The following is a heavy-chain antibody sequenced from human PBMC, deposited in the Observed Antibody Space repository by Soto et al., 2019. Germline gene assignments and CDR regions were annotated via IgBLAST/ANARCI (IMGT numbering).Heavy chain of an antibody. CDR1: GGSISSGGYS. CDR3: ARFLRWGAYSGYDVTPFAAFDI. D-gene: IGHD5-12*01. V-gene: IGHV4-30-2*01. CDR2: IYHSGST. Sequence: QLQLQESGSGLVKPSQTLSLTCAVSGGSISSGGYSWSWIRQPPGKGLEWIGYIYHSGSTYYNPSLKSRVTISVDRSKNQFSLKLSSVTAADTAVYYCARFLRWGAYSGYDVTPFAAFDIWGQGTMVTVSS. J-gene: IGHJ3*02.